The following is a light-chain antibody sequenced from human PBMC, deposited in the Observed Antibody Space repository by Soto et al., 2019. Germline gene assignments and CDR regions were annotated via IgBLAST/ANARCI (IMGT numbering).Light chain of an antibody. Sequence: IVLTQSPATLSLSPGERATLSCRASQSITNYLGWYQQKPGQAPRLLIYATSNRATGIPARFSGSGSGTDFTLTISSLEPEDFSVYYCQQRYNWPVTFGQGTRLEIK. CDR3: QQRYNWPVT. CDR2: ATS. J-gene: IGKJ5*01. CDR1: QSITNY. V-gene: IGKV3-11*01.